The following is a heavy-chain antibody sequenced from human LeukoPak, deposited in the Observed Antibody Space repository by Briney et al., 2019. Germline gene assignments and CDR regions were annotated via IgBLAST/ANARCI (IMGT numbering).Heavy chain of an antibody. CDR1: GGSISGGGYY. CDR2: IYYSGST. CDR3: ARRAGSTSGDAFDI. D-gene: IGHD2-2*01. V-gene: IGHV4-31*03. Sequence: SETLSLTCTVSGGSISGGGYYWGWIRQHPGKGLEWIGYIYYSGSTYYSPSLKSRLTISVDTSKNQFSLKLTSVTAADTALYYCARRAGSTSGDAFDIWGQGTMVAVSS. J-gene: IGHJ3*02.